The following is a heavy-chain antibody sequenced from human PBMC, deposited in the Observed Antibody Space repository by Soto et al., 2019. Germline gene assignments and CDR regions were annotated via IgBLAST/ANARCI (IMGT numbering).Heavy chain of an antibody. J-gene: IGHJ6*03. CDR1: GGSITGGFSH. CDR3: ARSLPGGTVFYMDI. V-gene: IGHV4-31*03. D-gene: IGHD1-26*01. Sequence: QLQLRESGPGLVQPAQTLSLTCTVAGGSITGGFSHWTWVRQHPGKGLEWVGHIYYSGTAYYNPSLKSRVALSVDPSQNRFSLKLSSVTAADTAIYFCARSLPGGTVFYMDIWGEGTTVTVSS. CDR2: IYYSGTA.